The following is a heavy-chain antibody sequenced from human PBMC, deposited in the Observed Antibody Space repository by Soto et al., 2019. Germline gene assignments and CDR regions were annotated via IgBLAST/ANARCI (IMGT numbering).Heavy chain of an antibody. CDR3: ARSVKLGYYYYGMDV. J-gene: IGHJ6*02. D-gene: IGHD6-13*01. CDR1: GYSFTSYW. CDR2: IDPSDSYT. Sequence: PGESLKISCKGSGYSFTSYWISWVRQMPGKGLEWMGRIDPSDSYTNYSPSFQGHVTISADKSISTAYLQWSSLKASDTTMYYCARSVKLGYYYYGMDVWGQGTTVTVSS. V-gene: IGHV5-10-1*01.